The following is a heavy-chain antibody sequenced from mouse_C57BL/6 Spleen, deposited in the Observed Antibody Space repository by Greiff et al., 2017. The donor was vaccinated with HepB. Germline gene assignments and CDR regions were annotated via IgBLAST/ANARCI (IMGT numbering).Heavy chain of an antibody. CDR1: GYSFTDYN. Sequence: EVQLQESGPELVKPGASVKISCKASGYSFTDYNMNWVKQSNGKSLEWIGVINPNYGTTSYNQKFKGKATLTVDQSSSTAYMQLNSLTSEDSAVYYCARGGQLFSWYYFDYWGQGTTLTVSS. J-gene: IGHJ2*01. V-gene: IGHV1-39*01. CDR3: ARGGQLFSWYYFDY. CDR2: INPNYGTT. D-gene: IGHD3-3*01.